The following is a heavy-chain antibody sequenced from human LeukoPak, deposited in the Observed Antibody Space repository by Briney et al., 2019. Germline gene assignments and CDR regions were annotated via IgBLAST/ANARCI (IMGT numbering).Heavy chain of an antibody. V-gene: IGHV3-13*01. CDR3: ARGGRYCSGGSCYSIGDYFDY. J-gene: IGHJ4*02. CDR1: GFTFSSYD. CDR2: IGTAGDT. D-gene: IGHD2-15*01. Sequence: GGSLRLSCAASGFTFSSYDMHWVRQATGKGLEWVTAIGTAGDTYYPGSVKGRFTISRENAKNSLYLQMNSLRAGDTAVYYCARGGRYCSGGSCYSIGDYFDYWGQGTLVTVSS.